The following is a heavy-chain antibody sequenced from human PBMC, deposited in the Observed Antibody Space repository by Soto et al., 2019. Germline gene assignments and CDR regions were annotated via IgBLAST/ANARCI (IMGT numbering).Heavy chain of an antibody. CDR2: MNPNSGNT. Sequence: ASVKVSCKASGYTFTSYDINWVRQATGQGLEWMGWMNPNSGNTGYAQKFQGRVTMTRNTSISTAYMELSSLRSEDTAVYYCARAHATHDAFDIWGQGTMVNVSS. J-gene: IGHJ3*02. D-gene: IGHD2-15*01. CDR3: ARAHATHDAFDI. CDR1: GYTFTSYD. V-gene: IGHV1-8*01.